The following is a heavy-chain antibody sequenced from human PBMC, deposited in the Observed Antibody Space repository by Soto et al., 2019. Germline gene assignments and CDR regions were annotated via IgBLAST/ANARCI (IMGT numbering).Heavy chain of an antibody. CDR1: GGTFSSYA. Sequence: QVQLVQSGAEVKKPGSSVKVSCKASGGTFSSYAISWVRQAPGQGLEWMGGIIPTFGTANYAQKFQGRVTITADKSTSTAYMELSSLRSEDTAVYYCARVYYDFWSGYYKGGSYYYYGMDVWGQGTTVTVSS. D-gene: IGHD3-3*01. CDR3: ARVYYDFWSGYYKGGSYYYYGMDV. CDR2: IIPTFGTA. V-gene: IGHV1-69*06. J-gene: IGHJ6*02.